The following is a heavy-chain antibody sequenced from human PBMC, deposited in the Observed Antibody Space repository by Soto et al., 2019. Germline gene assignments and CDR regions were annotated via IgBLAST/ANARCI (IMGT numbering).Heavy chain of an antibody. Sequence: PSETLSLTCTVSGGSISPFYWSWVRQPPGKGLEWIGYLYYSGNTNYNPSLKSRVTISVDASKNQVSLRLTSVTAAGTAVYYRARVGGVAARTFDYWGQGTVVTVSS. J-gene: IGHJ4*02. V-gene: IGHV4-59*01. CDR1: GGSISPFY. CDR3: ARVGGVAARTFDY. D-gene: IGHD2-15*01. CDR2: LYYSGNT.